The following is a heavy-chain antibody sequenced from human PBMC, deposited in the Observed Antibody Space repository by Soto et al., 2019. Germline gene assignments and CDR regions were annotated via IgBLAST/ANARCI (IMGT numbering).Heavy chain of an antibody. Sequence: SVKCSFKACGYTVTRSVVQWLSQARGQRLEWIVWIVVGSGNTNYAQRFQERVTITRDMSTSTAYMELSILRSEDAAVYDCAADASLGLSVGVYYYYGMDVWGKGTTVTVSS. CDR1: GYTVTRSV. D-gene: IGHD3-16*01. CDR2: IVVGSGNT. J-gene: IGHJ6*01. V-gene: IGHV1-58*01. CDR3: AADASLGLSVGVYYYYGMDV.